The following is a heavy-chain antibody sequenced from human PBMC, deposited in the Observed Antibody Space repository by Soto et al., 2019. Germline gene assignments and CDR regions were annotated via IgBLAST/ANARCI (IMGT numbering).Heavy chain of an antibody. CDR2: IHHGGTT. CDR3: ARVRQYCSATSCYLGP. CDR1: GGSISSSNW. D-gene: IGHD2-2*01. V-gene: IGHV4-4*02. Sequence: PSETLSLTCAVSGGSISSSNWWQWVRQPPGKGLEWIGEIHHGGTTNYNPSLKSRVAISVDKSKNQFSLKLNSVTAADTAVYYCARVRQYCSATSCYLGPWGRGTLVTVAS. J-gene: IGHJ5*02.